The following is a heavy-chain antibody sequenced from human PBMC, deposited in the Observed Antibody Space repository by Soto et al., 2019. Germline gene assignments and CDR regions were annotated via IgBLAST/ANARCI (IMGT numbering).Heavy chain of an antibody. V-gene: IGHV3-30*18. D-gene: IGHD2-2*01. Sequence: GGSLRLSCAASGITFSSYGMHWARQAPGKGLEWVAVISYDGSNKYYADSVKGRFTISRDNSKNTLYLQMNSLRAEDTAVYYCAKDVWKYQLPYYYGMDVWGQGTTVTVSS. CDR2: ISYDGSNK. CDR1: GITFSSYG. J-gene: IGHJ6*02. CDR3: AKDVWKYQLPYYYGMDV.